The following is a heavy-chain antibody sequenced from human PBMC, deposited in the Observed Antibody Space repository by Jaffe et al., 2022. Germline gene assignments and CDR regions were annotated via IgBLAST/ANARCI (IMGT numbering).Heavy chain of an antibody. Sequence: EVQLLESGGGLVQPGGSLRLSCAASGFTFSSYAMSWVRQAPGKGLEWVSAISGSGGSTYYADSVKGRFTISRDNSKNTLYLQMNSLRAEDTAVYYCANLERGYSYGYVVDYWGQGTLVTVSS. CDR1: GFTFSSYA. V-gene: IGHV3-23*01. CDR2: ISGSGGST. D-gene: IGHD5-18*01. CDR3: ANLERGYSYGYVVDY. J-gene: IGHJ4*02.